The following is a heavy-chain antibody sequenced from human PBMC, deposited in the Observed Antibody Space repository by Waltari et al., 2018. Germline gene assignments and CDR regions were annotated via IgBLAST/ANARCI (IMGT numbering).Heavy chain of an antibody. J-gene: IGHJ4*02. CDR1: GFTVSSNY. CDR2: VYGGGST. D-gene: IGHD3-10*01. V-gene: IGHV3-53*01. Sequence: EVQLVESGGGLIQPGGSLRLSCAASGFTVSSNYMSWVRQAPGKGLGLVSVVYGGGSTYDADSVKGRFTISRDNSKNTLYLQMNSLRTEDTAVYYCARGDGVRGVIFDYWGQGTLVTVSS. CDR3: ARGDGVRGVIFDY.